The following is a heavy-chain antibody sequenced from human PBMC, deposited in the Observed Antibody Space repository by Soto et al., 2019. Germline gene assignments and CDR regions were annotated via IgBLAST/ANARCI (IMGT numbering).Heavy chain of an antibody. V-gene: IGHV3-23*01. J-gene: IGHJ4*02. CDR3: AKDLLARNTTSGPSCAY. CDR1: GFTFSSYA. D-gene: IGHD6-25*01. Sequence: EVQLLESGGGLVQPGGSLRLSCAASGFTFSSYAMSWVRQAPGKGLEWVSAISGSGGSTYYADSVKGRFTISRDNSKNTRYRKMNGRRAGAPAVYDCAKDLLARNTTSGPSCAYWGQGPLVTVS. CDR2: ISGSGGST.